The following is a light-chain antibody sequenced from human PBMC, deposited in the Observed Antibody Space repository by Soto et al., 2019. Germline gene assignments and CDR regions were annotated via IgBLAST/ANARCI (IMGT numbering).Light chain of an antibody. CDR1: QSVSSSY. J-gene: IGKJ2*01. CDR3: QRYGSSPLYT. V-gene: IGKV3-20*01. CDR2: GAS. Sequence: EIVLTQSPGTLSLSPGERATLSCRASQSVSSSYLGWYQQKPGQAPRLLIYGASSRATGIPDRFSGSGSGTDFTLTISRLEPEDFAVYYCQRYGSSPLYTFGQGTKLAIK.